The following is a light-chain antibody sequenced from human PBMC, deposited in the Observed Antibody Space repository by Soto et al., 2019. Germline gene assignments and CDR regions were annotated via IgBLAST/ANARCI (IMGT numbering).Light chain of an antibody. CDR3: QQYGSSTYT. J-gene: IGKJ3*01. CDR1: QYVSRNY. Sequence: EIVLTQSPGTLTLSPGERATLSCRASQYVSRNYLAWYQQKPGQAPRLLVYGATSRPTGTPDRISGSGSGTDFTLTISRLEPEDFAVYYFQQYGSSTYTFGPVTNVDIX. CDR2: GAT. V-gene: IGKV3-20*01.